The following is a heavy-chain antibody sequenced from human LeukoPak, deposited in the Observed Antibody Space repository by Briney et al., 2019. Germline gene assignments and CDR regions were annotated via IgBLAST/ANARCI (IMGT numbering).Heavy chain of an antibody. CDR2: ISAYNGNT. V-gene: IGHV1-18*01. CDR1: GYTFTSYG. D-gene: IGHD3-3*01. CDR3: ARTYYDFWSGFGSYFDY. Sequence: ASVKVSCKASGYTFTSYGISWVRQAPGQGLEWMGWISAYNGNTNYAQKLQGRVTMTTDTSTSTAYMELRSLRSDDTAVYYCARTYYDFWSGFGSYFDYWGQGTLVTVSS. J-gene: IGHJ4*02.